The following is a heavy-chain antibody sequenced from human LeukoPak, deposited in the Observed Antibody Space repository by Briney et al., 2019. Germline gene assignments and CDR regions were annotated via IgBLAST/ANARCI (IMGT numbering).Heavy chain of an antibody. J-gene: IGHJ6*02. CDR2: INKDGSAT. D-gene: IGHD1-26*01. CDR1: GFTVDAYA. Sequence: GGSLRLSCAASGFTVDAYAMHWVRHAPGKGLEWVSLINKDGSATYYADSVKGRFTISRDNSKNSLYLQMNSLRSEDTALYYCATWAFYHSLDVWGQGTTVTVSS. CDR3: ATWAFYHSLDV. V-gene: IGHV3-43*02.